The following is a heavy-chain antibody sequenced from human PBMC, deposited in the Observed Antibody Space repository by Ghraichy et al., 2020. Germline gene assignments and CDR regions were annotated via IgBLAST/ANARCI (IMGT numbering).Heavy chain of an antibody. V-gene: IGHV3-23*01. J-gene: IGHJ4*02. CDR3: AKDPPEFGYLYTTPGM. D-gene: IGHD3-16*02. CDR2: ISGSGGST. Sequence: GGSLRLSCAASGFTFSSYAMSWVRQAPGKGLEWVSAISGSGGSTYYADSVKGRFTISRDNSKNTLYLQMNSLRAEDTAVYYCAKDPPEFGYLYTTPGMRGQGTLVTVSS. CDR1: GFTFSSYA.